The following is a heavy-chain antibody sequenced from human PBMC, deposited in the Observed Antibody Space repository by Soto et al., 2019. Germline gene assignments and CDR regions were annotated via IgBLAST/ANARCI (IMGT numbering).Heavy chain of an antibody. V-gene: IGHV3-33*03. D-gene: IGHD1-1*01. CDR2: IRRDGSQK. J-gene: IGHJ6*02. CDR3: ATGWTPLTTRYYGLDV. Sequence: GGCLRRSWTECGLNFSSYAMHWVRQAPGKGLDWVAVIRRDGSQKLYGDSVRGRFDISRDNSKNTVFLHLADLRAEDTALYSCATGWTPLTTRYYGLDVWRQGPTVTVSS. CDR1: GLNFSSYA.